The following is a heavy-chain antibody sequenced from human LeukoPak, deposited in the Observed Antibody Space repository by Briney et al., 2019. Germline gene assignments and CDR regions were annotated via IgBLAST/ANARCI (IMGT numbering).Heavy chain of an antibody. V-gene: IGHV4-30-4*01. CDR2: IYYSGST. CDR3: ARAVEITMIVVVNHFDY. D-gene: IGHD3-22*01. J-gene: IGHJ4*02. Sequence: PSETLSLTCTVSGGSISSGDYYWSWIRQPPGKGLEWIGYIYYSGSTYYNPSLKSRVTISVDTSKNQFSLKLSSVTAADTAVYYCARAVEITMIVVVNHFDYWGQGTLVTVSS. CDR1: GGSISSGDYY.